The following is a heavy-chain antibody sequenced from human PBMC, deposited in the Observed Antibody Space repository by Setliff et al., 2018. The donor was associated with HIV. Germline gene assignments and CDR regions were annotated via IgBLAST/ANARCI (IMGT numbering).Heavy chain of an antibody. CDR2: IIPIFGTP. CDR1: GYTFTGYF. J-gene: IGHJ4*02. Sequence: SVKVSCKASGYTFTGYFMHWVRQAPGQGLEWMGRIIPIFGTPNYAQKFQGRVTFTADKSTSTAYMELNSLRSEDTAVYYCARDYNRGSLEQQLVHFDYWGQGTLVTVSS. V-gene: IGHV1-69*06. CDR3: ARDYNRGSLEQQLVHFDY. D-gene: IGHD6-13*01.